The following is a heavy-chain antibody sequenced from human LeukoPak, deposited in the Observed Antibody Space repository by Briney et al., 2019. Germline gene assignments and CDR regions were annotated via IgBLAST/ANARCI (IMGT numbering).Heavy chain of an antibody. D-gene: IGHD2-2*01. CDR2: MNPNTGKS. CDR3: ARKSCTSTSCLHP. J-gene: IGHJ5*02. CDR1: GYTFANYD. Sequence: ASVKVSCKASGYTFANYDINWVRQAAGQGLEWMAWMNPNTGKSGFAQRFQGRITMSRDTSIDTAYMELSSLGAEDTAVYYCARKSCTSTSCLHPWGQGTLVTASS. V-gene: IGHV1-8*01.